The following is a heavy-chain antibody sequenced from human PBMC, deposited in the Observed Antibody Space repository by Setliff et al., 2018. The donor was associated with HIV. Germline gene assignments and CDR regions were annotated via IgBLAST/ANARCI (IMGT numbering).Heavy chain of an antibody. CDR3: AREAPIQGVTYGFPHFDY. D-gene: IGHD3-10*01. V-gene: IGHV3-21*01. J-gene: IGHJ4*02. CDR1: GSDFASFL. Sequence: PGGSLRLSCVVSGSDFASFLIHWVRQAPGKGLEWVASISRDNFVRFYADSVRGRFNVSRDNAQKSLFLQMNSLKADDTAFYYCAREAPIQGVTYGFPHFDYWGQGALVTVSS. CDR2: ISRDNFVR.